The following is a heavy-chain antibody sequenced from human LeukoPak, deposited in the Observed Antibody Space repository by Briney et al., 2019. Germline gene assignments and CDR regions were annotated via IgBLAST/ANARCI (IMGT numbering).Heavy chain of an antibody. CDR3: AGSLRDDAFDI. CDR2: IYYSGST. CDR1: GGSISSSSYY. Sequence: SETLSLTCIVSGGSISSSSYYWGWIRQPPGKGLEWIGYIYYSGSTNYNPSLKSRVTISVDTSKNQFSLKLSSVTAADTAVYYCAGSLRDDAFDIWGQGTMVTVSS. V-gene: IGHV4-61*05. J-gene: IGHJ3*02. D-gene: IGHD4-17*01.